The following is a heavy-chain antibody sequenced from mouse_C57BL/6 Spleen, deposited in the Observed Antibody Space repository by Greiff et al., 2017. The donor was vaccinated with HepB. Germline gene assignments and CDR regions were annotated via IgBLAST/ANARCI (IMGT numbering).Heavy chain of an antibody. D-gene: IGHD2-1*01. J-gene: IGHJ3*01. CDR3: ARESLHGNYAWFAY. Sequence: QVQLKESGPGLVAPSQSLSITCTVSGFSLTSYGVHWVRQPPGKGLEWLVEIRSDGSTTYNSALKSRLSISKDNSMSQVVIKMNSLQTDATAMYYSARESLHGNYAWFAYWGQGTPVTVSA. CDR2: IRSDGST. V-gene: IGHV2-6*03. CDR1: GFSLTSYG.